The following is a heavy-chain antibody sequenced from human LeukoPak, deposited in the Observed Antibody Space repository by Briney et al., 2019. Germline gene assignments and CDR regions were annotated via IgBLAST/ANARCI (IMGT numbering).Heavy chain of an antibody. V-gene: IGHV3-23*01. J-gene: IGHJ4*01. CDR2: ITGSVGST. CDR3: AKLPGYYASSGYFDY. CDR1: AFTFRTNA. D-gene: IGHD3-22*01. Sequence: GGSLRPSSAASAFTFRTNAMSSDRHAPGNGLNWVSAITGSVGSTYYADSVKGRFTISRDNSKNTLYLQMNSLSAEDTAVYYCAKLPGYYASSGYFDYWGQGTLVTVSS.